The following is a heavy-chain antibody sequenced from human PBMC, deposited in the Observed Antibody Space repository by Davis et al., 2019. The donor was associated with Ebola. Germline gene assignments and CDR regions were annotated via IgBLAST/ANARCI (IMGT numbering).Heavy chain of an antibody. CDR3: ARQGLAAAGTDRWFDP. D-gene: IGHD6-13*01. J-gene: IGHJ5*02. V-gene: IGHV4-59*08. Sequence: SETLSLTCTVSGGSISSYYWSWIRQPPGKRLEWIGYIYYSGSTNYNPSLKSRVTISVDTSKNQFSLKLSSVTAADTAVYYCARQGLAAAGTDRWFDPWGQGTLVTVSS. CDR2: IYYSGST. CDR1: GGSISSYY.